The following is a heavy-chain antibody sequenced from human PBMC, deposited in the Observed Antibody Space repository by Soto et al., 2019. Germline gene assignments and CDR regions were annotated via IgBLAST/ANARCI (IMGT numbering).Heavy chain of an antibody. D-gene: IGHD5-12*01. J-gene: IGHJ4*02. Sequence: SETLSLTCTVSGGSIGSYYWSWIRQPPGKGLEWIGYIYYSGSTNYNPSLKSRVTISVDTSKNQFSLKLSSVTAADTAVYYCARCGDEVATIFVFDYWGQGTLVTVSS. CDR2: IYYSGST. CDR1: GGSIGSYY. V-gene: IGHV4-59*08. CDR3: ARCGDEVATIFVFDY.